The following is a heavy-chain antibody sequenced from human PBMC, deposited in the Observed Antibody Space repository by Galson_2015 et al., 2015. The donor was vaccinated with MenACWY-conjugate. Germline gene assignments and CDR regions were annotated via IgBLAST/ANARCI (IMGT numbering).Heavy chain of an antibody. V-gene: IGHV1-24*01. D-gene: IGHD2-15*01. CDR3: AIVRTGFCRGGTCYGLDV. Sequence: SVKVSCKVSGHSLSDLSMHWVRQAPGRGLEWMGGFDPDDGKTIYAEKFQGRITTTEDTSTDTVYMELTSLTSADTAVYFCAIVRTGFCRGGTCYGLDVWGQGTTVTVSS. CDR2: FDPDDGKT. J-gene: IGHJ6*02. CDR1: GHSLSDLS.